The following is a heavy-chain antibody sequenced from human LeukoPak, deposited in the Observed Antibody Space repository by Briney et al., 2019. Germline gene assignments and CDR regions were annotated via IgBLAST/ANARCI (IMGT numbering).Heavy chain of an antibody. V-gene: IGHV3-11*01. CDR1: GFTFTDHY. D-gene: IGHD4-23*01. Sequence: GGSLRLSCAASGFTFTDHYMSWIRQAPGKGLEWVSYITSSGTTRYYADSVKGRFTISRDNANNSLYLQMNSLRAEDTAVYYCARDWDYGGNPRPRYWGQGTLVTLSS. CDR3: ARDWDYGGNPRPRY. CDR2: ITSSGTTR. J-gene: IGHJ4*02.